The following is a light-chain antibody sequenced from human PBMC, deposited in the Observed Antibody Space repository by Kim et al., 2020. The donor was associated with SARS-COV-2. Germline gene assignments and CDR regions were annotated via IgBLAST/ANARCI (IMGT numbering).Light chain of an antibody. CDR2: SAS. CDR3: QQSNSFPRT. V-gene: IGKV1-12*01. J-gene: IGKJ3*01. Sequence: ASVGDRVTITCRASQGISSWLAWYQQKPGKAPKLLIYSASSLESGVPSRFSGSGSGTHFTLTISNLQPEDFATYYCQQSNSFPRTFGPGTKVDIK. CDR1: QGISSW.